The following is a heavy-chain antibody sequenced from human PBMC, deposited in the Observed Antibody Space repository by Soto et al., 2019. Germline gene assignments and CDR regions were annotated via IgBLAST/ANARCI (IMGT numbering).Heavy chain of an antibody. CDR1: GYSISSGYY. CDR2: IYHSGST. Sequence: SETLSLTCAVSGYSISSGYYWGWIRQPPGKGLEWIGSIYHSGSTYYNPSLKSRVTISVDTSKNQFSLKLSSVTAADTAVYYCARDLYYDFWSGPPYYYYGMDVWGQGTTVTVSS. V-gene: IGHV4-38-2*02. CDR3: ARDLYYDFWSGPPYYYYGMDV. D-gene: IGHD3-3*01. J-gene: IGHJ6*02.